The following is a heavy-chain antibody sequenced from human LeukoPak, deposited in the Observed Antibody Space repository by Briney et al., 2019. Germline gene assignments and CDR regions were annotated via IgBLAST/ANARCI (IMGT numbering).Heavy chain of an antibody. J-gene: IGHJ4*02. V-gene: IGHV3-23*01. CDR1: GLTFNNYA. CDR3: ARDDSTWYYFDY. D-gene: IGHD6-13*01. Sequence: GGSLRLSCAVSGLTFNNYAMSWVRQAPGKGLEWVSGISGRGASKYYADSVKGRFTISRDNSKNTLYLQMNSLRAEDTAVYYCARDDSTWYYFDYWGQGTLVTVSS. CDR2: ISGRGASK.